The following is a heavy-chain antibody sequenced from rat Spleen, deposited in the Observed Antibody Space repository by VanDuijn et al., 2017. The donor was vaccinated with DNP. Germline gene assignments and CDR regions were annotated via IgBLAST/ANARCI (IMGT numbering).Heavy chain of an antibody. CDR2: ISNTGDHT. CDR3: ARHGDGNYGFDWFAY. D-gene: IGHD1-11*01. Sequence: EVQLVESGGGPVQPGRSLKLSCVASGFIFSNYWMTWIRQAPGKGLEWVASISNTGDHTYYSDSVKGRFSLSRDNAKSTLYLQMDSKRSEDTATYYCARHGDGNYGFDWFAYWGQGTLVTVSS. CDR1: GFIFSNYW. V-gene: IGHV5-31*01. J-gene: IGHJ3*01.